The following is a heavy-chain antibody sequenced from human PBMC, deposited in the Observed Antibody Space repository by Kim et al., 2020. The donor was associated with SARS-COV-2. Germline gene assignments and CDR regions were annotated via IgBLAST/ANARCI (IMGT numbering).Heavy chain of an antibody. CDR1: GFTFSSYG. CDR3: AKESGSGSYYAWTYYYYGMDV. CDR2: ISYDGSNK. D-gene: IGHD3-10*01. J-gene: IGHJ6*02. V-gene: IGHV3-30*18. Sequence: GGSLRLSCAASGFTFSSYGMHRVRQAPGKGLEWVAVISYDGSNKYYADSVKGRFTISRDNSKNTLYLQMNSLRAEDTAVYYCAKESGSGSYYAWTYYYYGMDVWGQGTTVPVSS.